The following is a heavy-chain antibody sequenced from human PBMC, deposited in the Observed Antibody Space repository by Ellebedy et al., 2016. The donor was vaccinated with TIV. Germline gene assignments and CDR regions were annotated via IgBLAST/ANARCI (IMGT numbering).Heavy chain of an antibody. CDR2: VIPLLGIT. CDR1: GGNFRNYA. Sequence: AASVKVSCKASGGNFRNYAFNWLRQAPGQGLEWMGGVIPLLGITNYAQKFQGSFTINADPSTRTVYMELSSLRSEDTALYYCARWGVYSGTFQGPFDFWGQGTLVTVSS. D-gene: IGHD5/OR15-5a*01. J-gene: IGHJ4*02. CDR3: ARWGVYSGTFQGPFDF. V-gene: IGHV1-69*10.